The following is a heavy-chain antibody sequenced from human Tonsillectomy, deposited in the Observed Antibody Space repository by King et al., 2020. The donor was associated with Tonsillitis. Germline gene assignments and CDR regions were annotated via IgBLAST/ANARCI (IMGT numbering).Heavy chain of an antibody. D-gene: IGHD1-1*01. CDR1: GYTFTGYY. CDR3: AREWNDPLYYYGMDV. Sequence: QLVQSGAEVKKPGASVKVSCKASGYTFTGYYMHWVRQAPGQGLEWMGWINPNSGGTNYAQKFQGRVTMTRDTSISTAYMELSRLRPDDTAEYYCAREWNDPLYYYGMDVWGQGTTVTVSS. CDR2: INPNSGGT. V-gene: IGHV1-2*02. J-gene: IGHJ6*02.